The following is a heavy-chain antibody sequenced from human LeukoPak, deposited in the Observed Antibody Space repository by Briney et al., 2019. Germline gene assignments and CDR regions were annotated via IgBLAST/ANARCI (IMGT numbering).Heavy chain of an antibody. V-gene: IGHV3-48*04. D-gene: IGHD3-9*01. Sequence: QSGGSLRLSCAASGFTFSSYSMNWVRQAPGKGLEWVSYISSSSSTIYYADSVKGRFTISRDNAKNSLYLQMNSLRAEDTALYHCARANYYDILTGYVGWFDPWGQGTLVTVSS. CDR2: ISSSSSTI. CDR1: GFTFSSYS. CDR3: ARANYYDILTGYVGWFDP. J-gene: IGHJ5*02.